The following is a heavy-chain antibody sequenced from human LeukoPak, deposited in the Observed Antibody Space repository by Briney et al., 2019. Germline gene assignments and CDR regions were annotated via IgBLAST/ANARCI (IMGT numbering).Heavy chain of an antibody. D-gene: IGHD2-21*02. V-gene: IGHV3-30*02. CDR2: IRYGGSNK. J-gene: IGHJ3*02. CDR1: GFTFSSYG. Sequence: PGGSLRLSCAASGFTFSSYGMHWVRQAPGKGLEWVAFIRYGGSNKYYADSVKGRFTISRDNSKNTLYLQMNSLRAEDTAVYYCAKEGGPYCGGDCYPGDAFDIWGQGTMVTVSS. CDR3: AKEGGPYCGGDCYPGDAFDI.